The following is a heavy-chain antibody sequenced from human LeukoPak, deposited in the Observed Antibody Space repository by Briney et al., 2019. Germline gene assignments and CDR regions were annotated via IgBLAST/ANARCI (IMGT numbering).Heavy chain of an antibody. J-gene: IGHJ3*01. CDR3: ARSLLWPTGTFDV. CDR2: INHGGST. V-gene: IGHV4-34*01. Sequence: KPSETLSLTCAVYGGSFSGYYWIWIRQSPGKGLEWIGEINHGGSTTYNPSLKSRVTISADTSKNQFSLKLSSLTAADTAVYFCARSLLWPTGTFDVWGQGTMVTV. CDR1: GGSFSGYY. D-gene: IGHD2-8*02.